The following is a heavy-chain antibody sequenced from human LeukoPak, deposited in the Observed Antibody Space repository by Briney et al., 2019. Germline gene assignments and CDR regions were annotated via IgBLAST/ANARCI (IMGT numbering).Heavy chain of an antibody. J-gene: IGHJ3*02. Sequence: ASVKVSCKASGYTFSSYGFSWVRQAPGQGLEWMGWISAYNGHTNYAQKFQDRVTLTTDTSSSTAYMELRSLTSDDTAVYYCARDGHRRYHYDSSGREDAFDIWGQGTMVTVSS. CDR3: ARDGHRRYHYDSSGREDAFDI. CDR2: ISAYNGHT. CDR1: GYTFSSYG. D-gene: IGHD3-22*01. V-gene: IGHV1-18*01.